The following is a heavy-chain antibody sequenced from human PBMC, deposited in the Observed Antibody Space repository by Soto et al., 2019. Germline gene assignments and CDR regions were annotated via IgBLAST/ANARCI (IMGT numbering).Heavy chain of an antibody. J-gene: IGHJ4*02. CDR3: ARGVASSD. CDR2: IIPISRTP. Sequence: QVQLVQSEAEVKKPGSSVKVSCKSSGVTFSSDSISWVRQAPGQGLEWMGGIIPISRTPTYAQKFQGRVTISADESTRAAYIEVSSLTFEDTAVYYCARGVASSDWGQGTLVIVSS. D-gene: IGHD5-12*01. V-gene: IGHV1-69*01. CDR1: GVTFSSDS.